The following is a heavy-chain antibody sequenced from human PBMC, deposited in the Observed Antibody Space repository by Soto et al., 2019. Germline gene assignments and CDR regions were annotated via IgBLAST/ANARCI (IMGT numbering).Heavy chain of an antibody. J-gene: IGHJ6*02. CDR1: GGTFSSYA. D-gene: IGHD2-8*01. CDR3: ARDLMGYYYGMDV. V-gene: IGHV1-69*06. CDR2: IIPIFGTA. Sequence: SVKVSCKASGGTFSSYAISWVRQAPGQGLEWMGGIIPIFGTANYAQKFQGRVTITADKSTSTAYMELSSLRSEDTAVYYCARDLMGYYYGMDVWGQGTTVTVSS.